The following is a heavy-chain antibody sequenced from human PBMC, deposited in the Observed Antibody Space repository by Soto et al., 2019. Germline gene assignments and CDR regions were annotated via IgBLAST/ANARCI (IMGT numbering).Heavy chain of an antibody. CDR3: ARHVWGSYRPLDY. D-gene: IGHD3-16*02. V-gene: IGHV4-39*01. J-gene: IGHJ4*02. Sequence: QLQLQESGPGLVKPSETLSLTCTVSGGSISSSSYYWGWIRQPPGKGLEWIGSIHYSGSTYYNPSGKGRVTISVHTSKSQFSLKLSSVTAADTAVYYCARHVWGSYRPLDYWGQGTLVTVSS. CDR1: GGSISSSSYY. CDR2: IHYSGST.